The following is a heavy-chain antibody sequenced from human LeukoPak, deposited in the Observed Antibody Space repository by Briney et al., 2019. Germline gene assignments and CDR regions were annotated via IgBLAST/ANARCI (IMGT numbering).Heavy chain of an antibody. D-gene: IGHD3-9*01. Sequence: GGSLRLSCAASGFTVSSNYMSWVRQAPGKGLEWVSVIYSGGSTYYADSVKGRFTISRDNSKNTLCLQMNSLRAEDTAVYYCARDTVILTGYYNVYWGQGTLVTVSS. J-gene: IGHJ4*02. CDR1: GFTVSSNY. CDR2: IYSGGST. CDR3: ARDTVILTGYYNVY. V-gene: IGHV3-66*01.